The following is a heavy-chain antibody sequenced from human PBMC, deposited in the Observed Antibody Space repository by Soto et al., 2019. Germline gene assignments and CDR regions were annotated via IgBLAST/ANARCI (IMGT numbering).Heavy chain of an antibody. D-gene: IGHD3-16*01. Sequence: DVQLVESGGVVVQPGGSLRLSCAASGFTFDDYTMHWVRQAPGKGLEWVSLISWDGGSTYYADSVKGRFTISRDNSKNXLXLQMNSLRTEDTDLYYCAKDLDIVWGWDYYYYGMDVWGQGTTVTVSS. CDR2: ISWDGGST. J-gene: IGHJ6*02. V-gene: IGHV3-43*01. CDR3: AKDLDIVWGWDYYYYGMDV. CDR1: GFTFDDYT.